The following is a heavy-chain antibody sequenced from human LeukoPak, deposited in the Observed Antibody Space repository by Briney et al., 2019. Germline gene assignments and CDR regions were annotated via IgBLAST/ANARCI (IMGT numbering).Heavy chain of an antibody. J-gene: IGHJ4*02. D-gene: IGHD3-16*01. Sequence: SVKVSCKASGGTVSSYAISWVRPAPGQGLEWMGGIIPIFGTANYAQKFQGRVTITADESTSTAYMELSSLRSEDTAVNYCARDSGFPHDPFDYWGQGTLVTVSS. CDR3: ARDSGFPHDPFDY. CDR2: IIPIFGTA. CDR1: GGTVSSYA. V-gene: IGHV1-69*13.